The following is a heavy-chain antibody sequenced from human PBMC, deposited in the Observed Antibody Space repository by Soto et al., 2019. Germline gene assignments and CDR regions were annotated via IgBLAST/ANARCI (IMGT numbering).Heavy chain of an antibody. J-gene: IGHJ3*02. Sequence: QVQLVQSGAEVKKPGSSVKVSCKASGGTFSSYAISWVRQAPGQGLEWMGGIIPIFGTANYAQKFQCRVTITADKSTSTADMELSRLRSEDTAVYYCASGHYVDIVATITFDIWGQGTMVTVSS. CDR1: GGTFSSYA. CDR2: IIPIFGTA. CDR3: ASGHYVDIVATITFDI. D-gene: IGHD5-12*01. V-gene: IGHV1-69*06.